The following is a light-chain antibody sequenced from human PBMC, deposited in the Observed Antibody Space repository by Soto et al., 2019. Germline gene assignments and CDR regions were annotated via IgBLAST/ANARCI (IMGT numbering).Light chain of an antibody. Sequence: DIVMTQSPATLPVSPGERATLSCRASQSVSSNLAWYQQKPGHAPRLHIYRASTRATGIPARFSGSGSGTEFTHTISSLQSEDFAVYYCQQYNNWPPWTLSQGTKVYIK. CDR2: RAS. CDR1: QSVSSN. V-gene: IGKV3-15*01. J-gene: IGKJ1*01. CDR3: QQYNNWPPWT.